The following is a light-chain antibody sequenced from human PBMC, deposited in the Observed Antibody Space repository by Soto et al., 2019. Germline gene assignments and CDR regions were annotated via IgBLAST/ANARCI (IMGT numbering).Light chain of an antibody. CDR3: QQYYNYPQT. Sequence: AIRMTQSPSSFSASTGDTVTITCRASQGISSDLAWYQQKPGKAPNLLVYAASNLQYGVPSRFSGSGSGTDFTLTISCLQSEDFATYFCQQYYNYPQTFGQGTKLEIK. V-gene: IGKV1-8*01. CDR1: QGISSD. CDR2: AAS. J-gene: IGKJ2*01.